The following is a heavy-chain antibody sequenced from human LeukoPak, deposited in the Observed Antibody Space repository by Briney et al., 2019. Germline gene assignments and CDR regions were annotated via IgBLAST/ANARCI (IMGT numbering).Heavy chain of an antibody. V-gene: IGHV3-53*01. CDR3: AKKYSTGLDP. CDR2: IYSGGST. J-gene: IGHJ5*02. CDR1: GFTVSSNY. Sequence: PGGSLRLSGAASGFTVSSNYMSWVRQGPGKGLEWVSVIYSGGSTYYADSVKGRFTISRDNSKNTLFLQMNSLRAEDTAVYYCAKKYSTGLDPWGQGTLVTVSS. D-gene: IGHD2/OR15-2a*01.